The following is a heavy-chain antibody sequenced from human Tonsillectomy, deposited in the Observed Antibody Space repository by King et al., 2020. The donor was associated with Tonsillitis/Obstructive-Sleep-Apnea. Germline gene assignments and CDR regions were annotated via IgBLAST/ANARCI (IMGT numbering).Heavy chain of an antibody. V-gene: IGHV1-18*01. CDR1: GYTFTSYG. Sequence: VQLVESGAEVKKPGASVKVSCKASGYTFTSYGISWVRQAPGQGLEWMGWISAYNGNTNYAQKLQGRVTMTTDTSTSTAYMELRSLKSDDTAVYYCAREDYGDYGSGIYYFDYWGQGTLVTVSS. CDR2: ISAYNGNT. CDR3: AREDYGDYGSGIYYFDY. J-gene: IGHJ4*02. D-gene: IGHD4-17*01.